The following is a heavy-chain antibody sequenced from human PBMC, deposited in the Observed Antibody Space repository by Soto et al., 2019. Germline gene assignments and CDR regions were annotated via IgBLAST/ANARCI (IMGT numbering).Heavy chain of an antibody. CDR2: IYHSGST. CDR3: ARVPGP. J-gene: IGHJ5*02. Sequence: SETLSLTCTVSYASINNYHWTWIRQPPGKGLEWIGYIYHSGSTYYNPSLKSRVTISVDRSKNQFSLKLSSVTAADTAVYYCARVPGPWGQGTLVTVSS. CDR1: YASINNYH. V-gene: IGHV4-59*12.